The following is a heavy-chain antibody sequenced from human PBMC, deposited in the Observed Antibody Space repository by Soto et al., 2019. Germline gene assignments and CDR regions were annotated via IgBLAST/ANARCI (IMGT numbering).Heavy chain of an antibody. CDR1: GFTVSSNY. Sequence: GGSLRLSCAASGFTVSSNYMSWVRQAPGKGLEWVSVIYSGGSTYYADSVKGRFTISRDNSKNTLYLQMNSLRAEDTAVYYCARETTTSLFDYWGQGTLVTVSS. D-gene: IGHD4-4*01. J-gene: IGHJ4*02. CDR3: ARETTTSLFDY. CDR2: IYSGGST. V-gene: IGHV3-66*01.